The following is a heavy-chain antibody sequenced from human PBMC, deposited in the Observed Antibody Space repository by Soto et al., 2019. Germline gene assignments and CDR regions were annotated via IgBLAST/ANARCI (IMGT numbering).Heavy chain of an antibody. V-gene: IGHV1-69*06. CDR1: GGTFSTYP. CDR2: ISPVFGTR. J-gene: IGHJ5*02. Sequence: QVQLVQSGAEVKKAGSSVKVSCKVSGGTFSTYPISWVRQAPGQGLEWMGWISPVFGTRDYAQQFQGRVTITADKGTSTAYMELSSLRSEDTALYYCARVRGVTRDWYWYASWGQGTLVTVSS. CDR3: ARVRGVTRDWYWYAS. D-gene: IGHD2-21*02.